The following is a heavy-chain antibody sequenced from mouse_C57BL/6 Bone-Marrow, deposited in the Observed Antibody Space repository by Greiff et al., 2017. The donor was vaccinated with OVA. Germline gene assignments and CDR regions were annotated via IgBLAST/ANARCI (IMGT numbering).Heavy chain of an antibody. CDR1: GYAFSSSW. Sequence: QVQLQQSGPELVKPGASVKISCKASGYAFSSSWMNWVKQRPGKGLEWIGRIYPGDGDTNYNGKFKGKATLTADKSSSTAYMQLSSLTSEDSAVYFCARWDYDYDGVADWGQGTLVTVSA. CDR2: IYPGDGDT. J-gene: IGHJ3*01. CDR3: ARWDYDYDGVAD. V-gene: IGHV1-82*01. D-gene: IGHD2-4*01.